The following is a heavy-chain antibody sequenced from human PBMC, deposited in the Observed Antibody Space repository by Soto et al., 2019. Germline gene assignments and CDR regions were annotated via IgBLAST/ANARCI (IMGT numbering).Heavy chain of an antibody. J-gene: IGHJ6*03. CDR3: AREGCGGDCKPQDYYYMDV. Sequence: PSETLSLTCTVSGGSISSYYWSWIRQPPGKGLEWIGYIYYSGSTNYNPSLKSRVTISVDTSKNQFSLKLSSVTAADTAVYYCAREGCGGDCKPQDYYYMDVWGKGTTVTVSS. V-gene: IGHV4-59*01. CDR2: IYYSGST. CDR1: GGSISSYY. D-gene: IGHD2-21*01.